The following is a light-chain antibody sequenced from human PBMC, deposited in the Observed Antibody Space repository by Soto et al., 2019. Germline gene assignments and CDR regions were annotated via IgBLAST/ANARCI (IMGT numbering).Light chain of an antibody. CDR3: QQYNNWPPGAT. CDR1: LTVSNN. V-gene: IGKV3-15*01. Sequence: DIAMTKSPPTLSVSPGASVTISCLASLTVSNNLAWYQQKPGQAPRLLISYASTRATGIPARFSGTGSGKEFTLTISNLQSEDFAVYYCQQYNNWPPGATFGPGTKVDIK. J-gene: IGKJ3*01. CDR2: YAS.